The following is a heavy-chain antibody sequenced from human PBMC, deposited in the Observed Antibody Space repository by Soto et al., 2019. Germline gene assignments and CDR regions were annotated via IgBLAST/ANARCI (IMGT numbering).Heavy chain of an antibody. J-gene: IGHJ3*02. V-gene: IGHV4-31*03. CDR1: GGSISSGGYY. Sequence: PSETLSLTCTVSGGSISSGGYYWSWIRQHPGKGLEWIGYIYYSGSTYYNPSLKSRVTISVDTSKNQFSLKLSSVTAADTAVYYCARDGAAAGDYAFDIWGQETMVTVSS. CDR3: ARDGAAAGDYAFDI. CDR2: IYYSGST. D-gene: IGHD6-13*01.